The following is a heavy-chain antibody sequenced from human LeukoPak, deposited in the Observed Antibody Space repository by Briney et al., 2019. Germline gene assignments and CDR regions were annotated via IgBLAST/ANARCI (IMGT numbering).Heavy chain of an antibody. Sequence: GGSLRLSCSASGFTFGAYFMHWVRQAPGKGLQYVSSISSNEYDAYYADSVKGRFTISRDNSKNTLFLQMNNLRPEDTAVYYCVKDLNGTWSFDYWGQGTLVTVSS. V-gene: IGHV3-64D*06. J-gene: IGHJ4*02. CDR1: GFTFGAYF. CDR2: ISSNEYDA. D-gene: IGHD2-8*01. CDR3: VKDLNGTWSFDY.